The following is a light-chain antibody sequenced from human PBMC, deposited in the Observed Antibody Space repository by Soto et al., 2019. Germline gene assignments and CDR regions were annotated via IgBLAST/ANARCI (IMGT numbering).Light chain of an antibody. CDR1: SSNIGKNY. V-gene: IGLV1-51*01. CDR3: GTWDYSLSAGV. CDR2: DND. Sequence: QSVLTQPPSVSAAPGQKVTISCSGSSSNIGKNYVSWYQQFPGTAPKLLIYDNDKRPSGIPDRFSGFKSGTSAALGITGLQTGDEADYYCGTWDYSLSAGVFGGGTKLTVL. J-gene: IGLJ2*01.